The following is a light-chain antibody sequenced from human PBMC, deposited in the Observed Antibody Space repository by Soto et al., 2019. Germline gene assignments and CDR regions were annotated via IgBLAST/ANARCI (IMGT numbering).Light chain of an antibody. J-gene: IGKJ3*01. V-gene: IGKV1-33*01. CDR3: QQANSFPFT. CDR1: QHIRNF. Sequence: DIQMTQSPSSLSASVGDRVTITCRASQHIRNFLNWYQQKPGKAPRLLISDTSNLETGVPSRFRGSGSGTDFSLTISSLQPEDFATYFCQQANSFPFTFGPGTKVDVK. CDR2: DTS.